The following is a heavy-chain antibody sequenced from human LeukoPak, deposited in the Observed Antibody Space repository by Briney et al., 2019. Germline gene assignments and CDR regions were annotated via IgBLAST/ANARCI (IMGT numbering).Heavy chain of an antibody. CDR1: GGSVSSGSYY. CDR3: ARGGAYSSGWYSSYYYYYGMDV. J-gene: IGHJ6*02. Sequence: SETLSLTCTVSGGSVSSGSYYWSWIRQPPGKGLEWIGYIYYSGSTYYNPSLKSRVTISVDTSKNQFSLKLSSVTAADTAVYYCARGGAYSSGWYSSYYYYYGMDVWGQGTTVTVSS. CDR2: IYYSGST. V-gene: IGHV4-30-4*01. D-gene: IGHD6-19*01.